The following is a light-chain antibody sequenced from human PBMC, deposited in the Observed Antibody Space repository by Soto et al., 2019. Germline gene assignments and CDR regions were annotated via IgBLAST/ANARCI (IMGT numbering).Light chain of an antibody. CDR1: SSDLGGYNY. J-gene: IGLJ1*01. V-gene: IGLV2-14*01. CDR3: SSSTSSSTLYV. CDR2: EVS. Sequence: ALTQPASVSGAPGQSITISCAGTSSDLGGYNYVSWYQQHPGKAPKVMIYEVSNRPSGVSNRFSGSKAGNTASLTISGLQADDEADYYCSSSTSSSTLYVFGSGTKVTVL.